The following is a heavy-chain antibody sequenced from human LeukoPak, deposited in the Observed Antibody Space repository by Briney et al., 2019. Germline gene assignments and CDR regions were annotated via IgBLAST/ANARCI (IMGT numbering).Heavy chain of an antibody. V-gene: IGHV3-15*01. CDR2: IKSKTEGGTT. CDR1: GFTFSNAW. CDR3: TTDSPPAKRGYFDY. Sequence: GGSLRLSCAASGFTFSNAWMTWVRQAPGKGLEWVGRIKSKTEGGTTEYAAPVKGRFTISRDDSKNTLYLQMNSLKTEDTAVYYCTTDSPPAKRGYFDYWGQGTLVTVSS. J-gene: IGHJ4*02.